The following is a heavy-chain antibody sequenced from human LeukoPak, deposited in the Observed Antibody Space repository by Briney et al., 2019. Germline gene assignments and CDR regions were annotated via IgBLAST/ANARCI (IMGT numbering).Heavy chain of an antibody. V-gene: IGHV4-59*01. Sequence: SETLSLTCTVSGGSISSYYWSWIRQPPGKGLEWIGYIYYSGSTNYNPSLKSRVTISVDTSKNQFSLKLSSVTAADTAVYYCARDVGDGEPSLDYWGQGILVTVSS. CDR2: IYYSGST. CDR1: GGSISSYY. CDR3: ARDVGDGEPSLDY. J-gene: IGHJ4*02. D-gene: IGHD1-26*01.